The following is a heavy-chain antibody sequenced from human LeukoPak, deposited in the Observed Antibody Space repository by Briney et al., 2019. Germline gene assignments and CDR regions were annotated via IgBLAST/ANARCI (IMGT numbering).Heavy chain of an antibody. Sequence: SETLSLTCTVSGGSISSYYWSWIRQPAGKGLEWIGRIYTSGSTNYNPSLKSRVTMSVDTSKNQFSLKLSSVTAADTAVYYCASNFRRSSSWIDAFVIWGQGTMVTVSS. J-gene: IGHJ3*02. V-gene: IGHV4-4*07. CDR1: GGSISSYY. CDR2: IYTSGST. D-gene: IGHD6-13*01. CDR3: ASNFRRSSSWIDAFVI.